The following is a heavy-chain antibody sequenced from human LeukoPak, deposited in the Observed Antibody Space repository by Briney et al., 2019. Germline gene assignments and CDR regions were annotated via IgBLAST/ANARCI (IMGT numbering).Heavy chain of an antibody. J-gene: IGHJ5*02. Sequence: SETPSLTCTVSGGSISSNSFYWGWIRQPPGKGLEWIASIHYSGSTYSNPSLKSRVTILVDTSKNQISLKLSSVTAVDTAVYYCARHDVAGRTNRFDPWGQGTLVTVSS. CDR3: ARHDVAGRTNRFDP. D-gene: IGHD6-19*01. V-gene: IGHV4-39*01. CDR2: IHYSGST. CDR1: GGSISSNSFY.